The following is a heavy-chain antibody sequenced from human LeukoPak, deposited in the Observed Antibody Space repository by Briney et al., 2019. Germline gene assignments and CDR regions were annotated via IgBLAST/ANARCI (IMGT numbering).Heavy chain of an antibody. D-gene: IGHD2-2*01. CDR2: INRSGST. CDR3: ARGLSGRMPYNWFDP. J-gene: IGHJ5*02. CDR1: GGSFSGYY. Sequence: PETLCVTCAVYGGSFSGYYLSWIRQPPGKGLEWIGEINRSGSTNYNPSLKSRVTISVDTSKNQFSLKLSSVTAADTAVYYCARGLSGRMPYNWFDPWG. V-gene: IGHV4-34*01.